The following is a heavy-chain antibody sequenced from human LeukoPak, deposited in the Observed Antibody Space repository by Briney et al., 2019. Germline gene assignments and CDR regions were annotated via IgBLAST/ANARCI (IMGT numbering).Heavy chain of an antibody. J-gene: IGHJ4*02. D-gene: IGHD1-26*01. Sequence: ASVKVSCKASGFTFTSSAVQWVRQARGQRLEWIGWIVVGSGNTNYAQKFQERVTITRDMSTSTACMELSSLRSEDTAVYYCAAVIVGATDFDYWGQGTLVTVSS. CDR1: GFTFTSSA. CDR2: IVVGSGNT. CDR3: AAVIVGATDFDY. V-gene: IGHV1-58*01.